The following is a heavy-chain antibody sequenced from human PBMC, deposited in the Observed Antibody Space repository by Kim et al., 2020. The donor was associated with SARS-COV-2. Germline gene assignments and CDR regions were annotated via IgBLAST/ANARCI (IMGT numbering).Heavy chain of an antibody. J-gene: IGHJ4*02. Sequence: EGSKKYYVDSVKGRFTISRDNAKNSLYLQMNSLRDEDTAVYYCARDYSDWGQGTPVTVSS. CDR3: ARDYSD. V-gene: IGHV3-7*01. CDR2: EGSKK. D-gene: IGHD6-13*01.